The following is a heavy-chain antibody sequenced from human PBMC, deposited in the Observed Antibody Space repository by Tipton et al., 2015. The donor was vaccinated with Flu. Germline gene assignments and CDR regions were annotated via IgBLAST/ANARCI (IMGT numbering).Heavy chain of an antibody. D-gene: IGHD3-3*01. Sequence: SLRLSCAVSSGSISSSNWWSWVRQPPGKGLEWIGEIYHSGSTNYNPSLKSRVTISVDTSKNQFSLKLSSVTAADTAVYYCARDRTIFGVATTWFDPWGQGTLVTVSS. V-gene: IGHV4-4*02. CDR2: IYHSGST. CDR1: SGSISSSNW. J-gene: IGHJ5*02. CDR3: ARDRTIFGVATTWFDP.